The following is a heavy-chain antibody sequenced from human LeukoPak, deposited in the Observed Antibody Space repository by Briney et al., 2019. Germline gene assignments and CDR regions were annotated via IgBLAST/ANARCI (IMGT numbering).Heavy chain of an antibody. CDR2: IYYSGST. CDR1: GGSISSSSYY. D-gene: IGHD2-15*01. V-gene: IGHV4-39*01. J-gene: IGHJ5*02. Sequence: SETLSLTCTVSGGSISSSSYYWGWIRQPPGKGLEWIGSIYYSGSTYYNPSLKSQVTISVDTSKNQFSLKLSSVTAADTAVYYCARHLGYCSGGSCYKVGWFDPWGQGTLVTVSS. CDR3: ARHLGYCSGGSCYKVGWFDP.